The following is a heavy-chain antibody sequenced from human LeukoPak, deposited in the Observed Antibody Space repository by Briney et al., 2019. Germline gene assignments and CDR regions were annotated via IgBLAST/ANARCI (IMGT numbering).Heavy chain of an antibody. D-gene: IGHD3-3*01. CDR2: IQNDGNNK. CDR3: AKDFWSDSAD. J-gene: IGHJ4*02. V-gene: IGHV3-30*02. CDR1: GFTVSNYG. Sequence: GGSLRLSCAASGFTVSNYGMHWVRQAPGKGLEWVAFIQNDGNNKYYADSVKGRFTISRDNSKNTLYLQMNSLRAEDTAVNYCAKDFWSDSADWGQGTLVTVSS.